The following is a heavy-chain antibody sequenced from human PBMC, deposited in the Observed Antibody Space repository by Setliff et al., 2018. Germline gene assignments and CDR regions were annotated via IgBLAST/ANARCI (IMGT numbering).Heavy chain of an antibody. V-gene: IGHV5-51*01. CDR1: GYTFANYW. Sequence: PGESLKISCKGSGYTFANYWIGWVRQMPGKGLEWMGVIDPNDSDTRYSPSFQGQVTISADKSISTAYLQWSSLRASDTATYYCARRGEFCRTTNCYHHSYGMDVWGQGTTVTVSS. CDR2: IDPNDSDT. J-gene: IGHJ6*02. CDR3: ARRGEFCRTTNCYHHSYGMDV. D-gene: IGHD2-2*01.